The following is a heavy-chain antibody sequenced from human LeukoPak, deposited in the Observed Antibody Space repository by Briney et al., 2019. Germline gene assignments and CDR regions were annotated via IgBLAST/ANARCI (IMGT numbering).Heavy chain of an antibody. Sequence: PGGSLRLSCAASGFTFSSYTMNCVRQAPGKGLEVVSYISLSRSTIYYTDSVKGRFTIPRDNAKNSLYLQMNSLRDEDTAVYYCERDSAGDYVFEYWGQGTLVTVSS. D-gene: IGHD4-17*01. CDR3: ERDSAGDYVFEY. V-gene: IGHV3-48*02. CDR1: GFTFSSYT. CDR2: ISLSRSTI. J-gene: IGHJ4*02.